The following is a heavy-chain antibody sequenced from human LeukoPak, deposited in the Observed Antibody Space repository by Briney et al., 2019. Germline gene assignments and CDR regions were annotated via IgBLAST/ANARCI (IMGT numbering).Heavy chain of an antibody. V-gene: IGHV1-8*03. J-gene: IGHJ3*01. Sequence: ASAKVSCKASGYTFTNYYIHWVRQAPGQGPEWMGWVNPDNGNTGFAQKFQGRVTITQNSSVTTVYMELSSLTSEDTAVYYCARRGLVAGIYDLVYGFDLWGQGTMVTVSS. CDR2: VNPDNGNT. D-gene: IGHD3/OR15-3a*01. CDR1: GYTFTNYY. CDR3: ARRGLVAGIYDLVYGFDL.